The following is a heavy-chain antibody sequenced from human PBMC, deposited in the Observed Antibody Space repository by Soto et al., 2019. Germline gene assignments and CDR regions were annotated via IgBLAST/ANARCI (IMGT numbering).Heavy chain of an antibody. CDR1: GGTFSSYS. Sequence: QVQLVQSGAELKKPGSSVRVSCQASGGTFSSYSVNWVRQAPGQGLEWMGGIIPIFPTADHAQRFQGRVTITAEKSPNRAYMELSSLRSDDTAVYSCAIRTSVVGVVAMDGLDVWGQGTAVNVT. J-gene: IGHJ6*01. D-gene: IGHD3-3*01. V-gene: IGHV1-69*14. CDR2: IIPIFPTA. CDR3: AIRTSVVGVVAMDGLDV.